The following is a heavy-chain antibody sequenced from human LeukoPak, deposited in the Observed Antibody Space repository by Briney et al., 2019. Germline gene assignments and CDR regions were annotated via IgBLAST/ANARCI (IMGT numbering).Heavy chain of an antibody. CDR3: ARDSEGYSYGFSAFDI. D-gene: IGHD5-18*01. Sequence: SETLSLTCTVSGYSISSGYYWGWIRQPPGKGLEWIGSIYHSGSTYYNPSLKSRVTMSVDTSKNQFSLKLSPVTAADTAVYYCARDSEGYSYGFSAFDIWGQGTMVTVSS. CDR1: GYSISSGYY. CDR2: IYHSGST. J-gene: IGHJ3*02. V-gene: IGHV4-38-2*02.